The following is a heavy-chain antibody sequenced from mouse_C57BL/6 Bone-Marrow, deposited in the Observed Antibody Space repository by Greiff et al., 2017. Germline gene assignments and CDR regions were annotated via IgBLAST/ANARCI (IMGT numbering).Heavy chain of an antibody. V-gene: IGHV14-3*01. CDR3: AGVPGRSGYFAY. J-gene: IGHJ3*01. Sequence: VQLQQSVAELVRPGASVKLSCTASGFNIKNTYMHWVKQRPEQGLEWIGRIDPANGNTKYAPEFQGKATITADTSSNTAYLQLSRLTSEDTAISYGAGVPGRSGYFAYWGGGTRVTVAA. CDR2: IDPANGNT. CDR1: GFNIKNTY. D-gene: IGHD3-2*02.